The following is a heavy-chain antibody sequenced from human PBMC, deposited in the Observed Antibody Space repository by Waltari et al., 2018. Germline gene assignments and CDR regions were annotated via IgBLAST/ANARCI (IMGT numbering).Heavy chain of an antibody. CDR1: GYTFTDYY. Sequence: EVQLVQSGAEVKKPGATVKIPCKVSGYTFTDYYMHWVQQAPGKGLEWMGLVEREDGETIDAEKFQGRVTITADTSTDTAYMELSSLRSEDTAVYYCATGSASSWRLGWGQGTMVTVSS. V-gene: IGHV1-69-2*01. CDR2: VEREDGET. D-gene: IGHD6-13*01. CDR3: ATGSASSWRLG. J-gene: IGHJ3*01.